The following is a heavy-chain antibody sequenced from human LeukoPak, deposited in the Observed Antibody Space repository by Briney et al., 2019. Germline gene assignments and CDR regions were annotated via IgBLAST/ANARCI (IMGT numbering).Heavy chain of an antibody. J-gene: IGHJ4*02. CDR1: GYTFTSYD. D-gene: IGHD5-12*01. CDR2: MNPNSGNT. Sequence: ASVKVSCKASGYTFTSYDINWVRQATGQGLEWMGWMNPNSGNTGYAQKFQGRVTMTRNTSISTAYMELSSLRSEDTAVYYCARVPPNIVATVYYYWGPGTLVTVSS. V-gene: IGHV1-8*01. CDR3: ARVPPNIVATVYYY.